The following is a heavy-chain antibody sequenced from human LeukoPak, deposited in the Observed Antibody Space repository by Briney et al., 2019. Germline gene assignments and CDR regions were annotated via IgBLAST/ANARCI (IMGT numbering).Heavy chain of an antibody. V-gene: IGHV3-30*18. Sequence: GGSLRLSCAASGFTFSSYGMHWVRQAPGKGLEWVAVISYDGSNKYYADSVKGRFTISRDNSKNTLYLQMNSLRAEDTAVYYCAKGPLNYYGSGSYSRAPFDYGGQGTLVTVSS. CDR2: ISYDGSNK. CDR1: GFTFSSYG. CDR3: AKGPLNYYGSGSYSRAPFDY. D-gene: IGHD3-10*01. J-gene: IGHJ4*02.